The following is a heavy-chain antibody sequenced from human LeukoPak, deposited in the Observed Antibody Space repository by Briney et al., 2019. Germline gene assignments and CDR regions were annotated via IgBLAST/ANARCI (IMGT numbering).Heavy chain of an antibody. CDR3: AKSRTLYYFDY. CDR1: GFTFTNYP. J-gene: IGHJ4*02. V-gene: IGHV3-23*01. CDR2: ISGSGGST. Sequence: GSLRPSCAASGFTFTNYPMSWVRPAPGKDQEWVSAISGSGGSTYYADSVKGRFTISRDNSKNTLYLQMNSLRAEDTAVYYCAKSRTLYYFDYWGQGTLVTVSS.